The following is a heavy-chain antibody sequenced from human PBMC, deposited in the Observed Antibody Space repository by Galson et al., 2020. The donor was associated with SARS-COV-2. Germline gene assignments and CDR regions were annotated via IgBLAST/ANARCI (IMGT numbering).Heavy chain of an antibody. CDR1: GFSLSTSGVG. D-gene: IGHD3-16*01. CDR2: IYWDDEK. V-gene: IGHV2-5*02. CDR3: ARESAWFGGGGVGY. J-gene: IGHJ4*02. Sequence: SGPTLVKPTQTLTLTCTFSGFSLSTSGVGVGWTRQPPGKALEWLALIYWDDEKHHSPSLKSRPTITKDSPKNQVVLTMTNMDPGDTATYFCARESAWFGGGGVGYWGQGTRVPGSS.